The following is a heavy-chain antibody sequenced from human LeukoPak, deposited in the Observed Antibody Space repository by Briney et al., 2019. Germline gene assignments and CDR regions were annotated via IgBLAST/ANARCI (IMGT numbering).Heavy chain of an antibody. CDR1: DFTISTFT. CDR2: DSSSSRTK. V-gene: IGHV3-48*01. Sequence: GGSLRLSGAASDFTISTFTMHWVRQAPGKGLEWVSYDSSSSRTKNYADSVEGRSTVSRDNATNSMDLQINDRIREDTAVYCCARGSPRGGLDSWGQGTLVTVSS. J-gene: IGHJ4*02. CDR3: ARGSPRGGLDS. D-gene: IGHD1-14*01.